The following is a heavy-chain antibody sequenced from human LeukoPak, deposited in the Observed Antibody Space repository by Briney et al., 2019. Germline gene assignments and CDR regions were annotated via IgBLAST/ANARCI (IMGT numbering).Heavy chain of an antibody. Sequence: SGPTLVNPTQTLTLTCTFTGFSLNTRGVGVGWIRQPPGRALEWLALIYWDDDRRYSPSLKSRLTITKDTSKNQVVLTMTNMDPVDTATYFCAHRKNYYDSSVFDNWGQGTLVTVSS. CDR2: IYWDDDR. V-gene: IGHV2-5*02. CDR1: GFSLNTRGVG. D-gene: IGHD3-22*01. CDR3: AHRKNYYDSSVFDN. J-gene: IGHJ4*02.